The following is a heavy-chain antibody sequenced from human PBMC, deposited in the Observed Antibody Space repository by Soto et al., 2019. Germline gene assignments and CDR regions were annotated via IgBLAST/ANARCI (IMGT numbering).Heavy chain of an antibody. D-gene: IGHD5-18*01. Sequence: QVQLVQSGAEVKKPGSSVKVSCKASGGTFSSYAISWVRQAPGQGLEWMGGIIPIFGTANYAQKLQGRVTITADKSTSTAYMELSSLRSEDTAGYYCAREDTAIVSSYYGMDVWGQGTTVTVSS. J-gene: IGHJ6*02. CDR2: IIPIFGTA. CDR1: GGTFSSYA. V-gene: IGHV1-69*06. CDR3: AREDTAIVSSYYGMDV.